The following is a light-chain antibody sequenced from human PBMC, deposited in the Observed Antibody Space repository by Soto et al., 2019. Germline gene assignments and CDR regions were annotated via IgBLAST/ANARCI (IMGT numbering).Light chain of an antibody. CDR3: QQYDNLPLT. J-gene: IGKJ4*01. CDR2: DAS. Sequence: DIQMTQSPSSLSASVGDRVTITCQASQHITNYLNWYQQKPGKAPKILIYDASTLEAGVLSRFSGSGSGTVFTFTISSLQTEDAATYYCQQYDNLPLTFGGGTKVEIK. V-gene: IGKV1-33*01. CDR1: QHITNY.